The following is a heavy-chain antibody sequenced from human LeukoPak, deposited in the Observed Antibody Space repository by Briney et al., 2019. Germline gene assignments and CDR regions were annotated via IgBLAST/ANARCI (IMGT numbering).Heavy chain of an antibody. V-gene: IGHV4-34*01. CDR2: INHSGST. CDR1: GGSFSGYY. Sequence: SETLSLTCAVYGGSFSGYYWSWIRQPPGKGLEWIGEINHSGSTNYNPSLKSRLTISVDTSQNQFSLRLTSVTAADTAVYYCARSIVYFDTTWPYYFNYWGRGTLVTVSS. D-gene: IGHD3-9*01. J-gene: IGHJ4*02. CDR3: ARSIVYFDTTWPYYFNY.